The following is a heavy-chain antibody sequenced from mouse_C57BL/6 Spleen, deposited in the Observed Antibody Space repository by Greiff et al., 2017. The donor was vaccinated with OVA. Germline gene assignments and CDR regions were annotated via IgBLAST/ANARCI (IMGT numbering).Heavy chain of an antibody. Sequence: EVMLVESEGGLVQPGSSMKLSCTASGFTFSDYYMAWVRQVPEKGLEWVANINYDGSSTYYLDSLKSRFIISRDNAKNILYLQMSSLKSEDTATYYCATMVTTSFYYFDYWGQGTTLTVSS. J-gene: IGHJ2*01. D-gene: IGHD2-1*01. V-gene: IGHV5-16*01. CDR1: GFTFSDYY. CDR3: ATMVTTSFYYFDY. CDR2: INYDGSST.